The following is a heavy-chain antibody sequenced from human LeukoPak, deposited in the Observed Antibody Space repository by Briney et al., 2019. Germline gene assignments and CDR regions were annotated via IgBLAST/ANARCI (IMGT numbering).Heavy chain of an antibody. J-gene: IGHJ4*02. CDR2: ISYDGSNK. D-gene: IGHD6-13*01. Sequence: PGRSLRLSCAASGFTFSSYGMHWVRQAPGKGLEWVAVISYDGSNKYYADSVKGRFTISRDNSKNTLYLQMNSLRAEDTAVYYCAKEGSSWSYGRYFDYWGQGTLVTVSS. CDR3: AKEGSSWSYGRYFDY. V-gene: IGHV3-30*18. CDR1: GFTFSSYG.